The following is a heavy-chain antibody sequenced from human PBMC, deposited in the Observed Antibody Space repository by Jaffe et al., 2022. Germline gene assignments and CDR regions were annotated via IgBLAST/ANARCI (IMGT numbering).Heavy chain of an antibody. J-gene: IGHJ6*03. V-gene: IGHV3-30*03. D-gene: IGHD4-4*01. CDR2: ISYDGSNK. Sequence: QVQLVESGGGVVQPGRSLRLSCAASGFTFSSYGMHWVRQAPGKGLEWVAVISYDGSNKYYADSVKGRFTISRDNSKNTLYLQMNSLRAEDTAVYYCASGVYRPYYMDVWGKGTTVTVSS. CDR3: ASGVYRPYYMDV. CDR1: GFTFSSYG.